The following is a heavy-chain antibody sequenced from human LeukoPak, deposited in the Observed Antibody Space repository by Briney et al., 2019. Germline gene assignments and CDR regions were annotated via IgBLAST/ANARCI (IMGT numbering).Heavy chain of an antibody. J-gene: IGHJ4*02. CDR1: GFTFSSYA. CDR2: ISYDGSNK. Sequence: GGSLRLSCAASGFTFSSYAMSWVRQAPGKGLEWVSVISYDGSNKYYADSVKGRFTISRDNSKNTLSLQMNSLRAEDTAVYYCARVYNILTDSLHYWGQGTLVTVSS. V-gene: IGHV3-30*04. D-gene: IGHD3-9*01. CDR3: ARVYNILTDSLHY.